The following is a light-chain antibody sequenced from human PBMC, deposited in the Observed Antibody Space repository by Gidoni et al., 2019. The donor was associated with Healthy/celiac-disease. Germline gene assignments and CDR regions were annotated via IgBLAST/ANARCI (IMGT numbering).Light chain of an antibody. J-gene: IGLJ2*01. V-gene: IGLV2-14*01. CDR3: SSYTSSSTPLV. CDR2: EVS. Sequence: QYALTQPASVSGSPGQSITISCTGPSSDVGGYNDVSWYQQHPGKAPKLMIYEVSNRPSGVSNRFSGSKSGNTASLTISGLQAEDEADYYCSSYTSSSTPLVFGGGTKLTV. CDR1: SSDVGGYND.